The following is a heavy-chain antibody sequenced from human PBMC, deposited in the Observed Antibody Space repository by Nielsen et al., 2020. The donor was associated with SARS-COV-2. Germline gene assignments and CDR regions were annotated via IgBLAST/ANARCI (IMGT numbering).Heavy chain of an antibody. D-gene: IGHD3-16*01. J-gene: IGHJ3*02. Sequence: TLSLTCAVSGGSISSGGYSWSWIRQPPGKGLEWIGYIYHSGRTYYNPSLKSRVTISVDRSKNQFSLKLSSVTAADTAVYYCARGGRITFGGADNAFDIWGQGTMVTVSS. V-gene: IGHV4-30-2*01. CDR1: GGSISSGGYS. CDR3: ARGGRITFGGADNAFDI. CDR2: IYHSGRT.